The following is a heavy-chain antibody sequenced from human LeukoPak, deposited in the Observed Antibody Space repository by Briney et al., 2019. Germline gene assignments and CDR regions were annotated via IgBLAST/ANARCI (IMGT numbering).Heavy chain of an antibody. CDR2: ISGSGGST. D-gene: IGHD3-3*01. J-gene: IGHJ6*02. CDR1: GFTFSSYA. V-gene: IGHV3-23*01. CDR3: AKGDFWSGYYYYYGMDV. Sequence: GGSLRLSCAASGFTFSSYAMSWVRQAPGKGLEWVSAISGSGGSTYYADSVKGRFTISRDNSKNTLYLQMNSLRAEDTVVYYCAKGDFWSGYYYYYGMDVWGQGTTVTVSS.